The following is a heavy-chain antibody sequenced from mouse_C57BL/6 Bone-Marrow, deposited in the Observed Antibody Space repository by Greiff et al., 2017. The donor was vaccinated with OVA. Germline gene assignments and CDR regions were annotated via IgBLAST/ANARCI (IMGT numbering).Heavy chain of an antibody. D-gene: IGHD2-5*01. J-gene: IGHJ4*01. CDR3: TTGSNGAMDY. CDR2: IDPENGDT. V-gene: IGHV14-4*01. CDR1: GFNIKDDY. Sequence: EVQLQQSGAELVRPGASVKLSCTASGFNIKDDYMHWVKQRPEQGLEWIGWIDPENGDTAYASKFQGKATITADTSSNTAYLQLSSLTSEDTAVYYCTTGSNGAMDYWGQGTSVTVSS.